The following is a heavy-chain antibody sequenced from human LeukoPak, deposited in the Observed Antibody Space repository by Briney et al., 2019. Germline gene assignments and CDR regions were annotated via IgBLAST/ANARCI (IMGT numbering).Heavy chain of an antibody. D-gene: IGHD6-19*01. CDR3: AGDPGEQWPYFDY. CDR2: ISYDGSNK. Sequence: GGSLRLSCAASGFTFSSYAMHWVRQAPGKGLEWVAVISYDGSNKYYADSVKGRFTISRDNSKNTLYLQMNSLRAEDTAVYYCAGDPGEQWPYFDYWGQGTLVTVSS. J-gene: IGHJ4*02. CDR1: GFTFSSYA. V-gene: IGHV3-30*04.